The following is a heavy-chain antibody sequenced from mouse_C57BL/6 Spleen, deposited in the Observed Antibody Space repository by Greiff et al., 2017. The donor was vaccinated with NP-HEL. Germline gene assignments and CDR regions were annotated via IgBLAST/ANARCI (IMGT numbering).Heavy chain of an antibody. CDR3: VPTAQAYAMDY. V-gene: IGHV1-64*01. CDR1: GYTFTSYW. Sequence: VQLQQSGAELVKPGASVKLSCKASGYTFTSYWMHWVKQRPGQGLEWIGMIHPNSGSTNYNEKFKSKATLTVDKSSSTAYMQLSSLTSEDSAVYCCVPTAQAYAMDYGGQGTSVTVSS. J-gene: IGHJ4*01. CDR2: IHPNSGST. D-gene: IGHD3-2*02.